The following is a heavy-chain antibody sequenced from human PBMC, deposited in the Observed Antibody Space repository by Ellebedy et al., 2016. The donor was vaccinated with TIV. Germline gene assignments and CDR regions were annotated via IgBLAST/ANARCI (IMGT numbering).Heavy chain of an antibody. J-gene: IGHJ5*02. CDR3: ARELFYSGSGSFNWFDP. V-gene: IGHV4-4*07. CDR1: GGSISIYF. Sequence: SETLSLTCTVSGGSISIYFWSWIRQPAGKGLEWIGRVYTSGSTNYNPSLKSRVTMSVDTSKNQLSLKLRSVTAADTAVYYCARELFYSGSGSFNWFDPWGQGTLVTVSS. CDR2: VYTSGST. D-gene: IGHD3-10*01.